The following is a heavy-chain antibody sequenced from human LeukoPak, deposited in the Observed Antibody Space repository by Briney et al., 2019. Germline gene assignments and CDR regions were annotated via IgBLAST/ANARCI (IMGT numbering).Heavy chain of an antibody. CDR2: IDWDADK. J-gene: IGHJ4*02. CDR1: GFSLSTSGMC. V-gene: IGHV2-70*11. CDR3: ARMGCGSYPNFFDY. D-gene: IGHD1-26*01. Sequence: SGPTLVKPTQTLTLTCSFSGFSLSTSGMCVSWIRQPPGKALEWLARIDWDADKYYSTSLKTRLTISKDTSKNQVVLTMTNMDPVDTASYYCARMGCGSYPNFFDYWGQGTLVTVSS.